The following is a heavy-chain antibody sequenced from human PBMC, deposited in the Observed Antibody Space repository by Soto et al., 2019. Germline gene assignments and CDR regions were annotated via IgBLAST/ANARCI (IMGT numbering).Heavy chain of an antibody. CDR3: ATGSRGDWRLLDY. Sequence: GGSLRLSCAASGFTFSSYTMTWVRQAPGKGLKWVSSISSSGSITYYADSVKGRFTISRDNSKNTLNPQMNSLRAEDTAIYYCATGSRGDWRLLDYWGQGTLVTVSS. D-gene: IGHD2-21*02. CDR2: ISSSGSIT. V-gene: IGHV3-23*01. J-gene: IGHJ4*02. CDR1: GFTFSSYT.